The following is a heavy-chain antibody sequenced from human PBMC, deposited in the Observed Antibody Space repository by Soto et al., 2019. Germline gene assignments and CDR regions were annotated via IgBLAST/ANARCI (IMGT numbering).Heavy chain of an antibody. CDR1: GYTFTSYD. Sequence: AAVKVSCKASGYTFTSYDINWVRQATGQGLEWMGWMNPNSGNTGYAQKFQGRVTMTRNTSISTAYMELSSLRSEDTAVYYCARGPNWTDQYYYYYYGMDVWGQGTTVTVSS. V-gene: IGHV1-8*01. D-gene: IGHD1-20*01. CDR3: ARGPNWTDQYYYYYYGMDV. CDR2: MNPNSGNT. J-gene: IGHJ6*02.